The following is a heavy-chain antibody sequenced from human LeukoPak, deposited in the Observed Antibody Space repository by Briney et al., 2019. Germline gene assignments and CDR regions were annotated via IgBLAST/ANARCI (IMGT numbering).Heavy chain of an antibody. Sequence: PSETLSLTCTVSGGSISSSSYYWGWIRQPPGKGLEWIGSIYYSGSTYYNPSLKSRVTISVDTSKNQFSLKLSSVTAADTAVYNCARAELNYYYYYMDVWGKGTTVTVSS. CDR3: ARAELNYYYYYMDV. J-gene: IGHJ6*03. V-gene: IGHV4-39*07. CDR2: IYYSGST. D-gene: IGHD1-1*01. CDR1: GGSISSSSYY.